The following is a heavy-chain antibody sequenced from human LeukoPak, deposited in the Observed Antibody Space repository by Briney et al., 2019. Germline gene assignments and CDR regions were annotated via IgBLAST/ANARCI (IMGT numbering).Heavy chain of an antibody. CDR2: IGSSVNNT. V-gene: IGHV3-23*01. D-gene: IGHD3-9*01. J-gene: IGHJ6*02. CDR1: GFSFSNYA. Sequence: GGPLRLSCAASGFSFSNYALSWVRQAPAKGLEWVSSIGSSVNNTHYADSVKGRFTISRDNSKNTLYLQMNSLRAEDTAVYYCARDQAFDWFYYYYGMDVWGLGTTVIVSS. CDR3: ARDQAFDWFYYYYGMDV.